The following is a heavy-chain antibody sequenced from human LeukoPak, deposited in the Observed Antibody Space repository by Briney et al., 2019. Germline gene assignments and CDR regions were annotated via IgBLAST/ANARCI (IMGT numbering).Heavy chain of an antibody. D-gene: IGHD2-15*01. Sequence: LPGGSLRLSCAASGFTFSSYSMNWVRQAPGKGLEWVSGISGSGGSTYYADSVKGRFTISRDNSKNTLYLQMNSLRAEDTAVYYCAKGSKGYNRRLIDYWGQGTLVTVSS. CDR2: ISGSGGST. CDR1: GFTFSSYS. V-gene: IGHV3-23*01. J-gene: IGHJ4*02. CDR3: AKGSKGYNRRLIDY.